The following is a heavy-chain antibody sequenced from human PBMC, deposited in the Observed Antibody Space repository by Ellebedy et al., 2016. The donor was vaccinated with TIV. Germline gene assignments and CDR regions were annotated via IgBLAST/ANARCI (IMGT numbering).Heavy chain of an antibody. J-gene: IGHJ4*02. D-gene: IGHD3-16*01. CDR2: ISGSGGST. V-gene: IGHV3-23*01. CDR3: ARGGGEGGAQPY. CDR1: GFTFSSYA. Sequence: GGSLRLXXAASGFTFSSYAMSWVRQAPGKGLEWVSAISGSGGSTYYADSVKGRFTISRDNSKNTLYLQMNSLRAEDTAVYYCARGGGEGGAQPYWGQGTLVTVSS.